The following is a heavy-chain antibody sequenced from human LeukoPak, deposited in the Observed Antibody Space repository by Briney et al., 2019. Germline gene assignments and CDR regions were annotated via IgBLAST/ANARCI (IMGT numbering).Heavy chain of an antibody. CDR3: GRVTRYGSGSYYKGWEDY. V-gene: IGHV3-21*03. D-gene: IGHD3-10*01. Sequence: GGSLRLSCAASGFTFTSFSMNWVRQAPGKGLEWVSSISSGGRYIYYADSVKGRFTISRDNANNSLYLQMNSLRAEDTAIYYCGRVTRYGSGSYYKGWEDYWGQGTRVIVSS. CDR1: GFTFTSFS. CDR2: ISSGGRYI. J-gene: IGHJ4*02.